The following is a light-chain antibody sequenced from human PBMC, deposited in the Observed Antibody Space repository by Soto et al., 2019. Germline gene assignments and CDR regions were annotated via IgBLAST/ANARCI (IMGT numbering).Light chain of an antibody. CDR3: QQYNSYSSYT. V-gene: IGKV1-5*01. J-gene: IGKJ2*01. Sequence: DLQMTQSPSTLSASVGDRVTITCRASQSISSWLAWYQQKPGKAPKLLIYDASSLESGVPSRFSGSGSGTEFTLTISSLQTDDFATYYCQQYNSYSSYTFGQGTKLEIK. CDR2: DAS. CDR1: QSISSW.